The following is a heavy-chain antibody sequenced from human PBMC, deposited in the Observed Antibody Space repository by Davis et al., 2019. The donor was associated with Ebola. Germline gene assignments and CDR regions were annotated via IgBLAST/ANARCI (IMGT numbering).Heavy chain of an antibody. CDR2: IIPIFGTA. Sequence: AASVKVSCKASGGTFSSYAISWVRQAPGQGLEWMGGIIPIFGTANYAQKFQGRVTITADKSTSTAYMELSSLRSEDTAVYYCAREGNYYDSAFDIWGQGTMVTVSS. CDR3: AREGNYYDSAFDI. V-gene: IGHV1-69*06. J-gene: IGHJ3*02. CDR1: GGTFSSYA. D-gene: IGHD3-22*01.